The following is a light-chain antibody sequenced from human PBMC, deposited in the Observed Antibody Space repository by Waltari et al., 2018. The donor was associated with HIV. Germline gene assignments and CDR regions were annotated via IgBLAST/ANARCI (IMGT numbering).Light chain of an antibody. Sequence: QSALTQFASVSGSPGQSLTISCPGTSSDVRNYKPVSWYQQHPGKAPKLMIYEGSKRPSGVSNRFSGSKSGNTASLTISGLQAEDEADYYCCSYANSSTVFGGGTKVTVL. CDR1: SSDVRNYKP. CDR2: EGS. CDR3: CSYANSSTV. V-gene: IGLV2-23*01. J-gene: IGLJ2*01.